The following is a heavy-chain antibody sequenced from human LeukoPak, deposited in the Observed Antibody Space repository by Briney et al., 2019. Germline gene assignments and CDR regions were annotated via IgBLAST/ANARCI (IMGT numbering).Heavy chain of an antibody. J-gene: IGHJ4*02. Sequence: PSETLSLTCTVSGGSISSSNYYWGWIRQPPGKGLECIGSIYHSGSTNYNPSLKSRVTISVDKSKNQFSLKLSSVTAADTAVYYCAFRLDYGDYGLYWGQGTLVTVSS. D-gene: IGHD4-17*01. CDR1: GGSISSSNYY. V-gene: IGHV4-39*07. CDR2: IYHSGST. CDR3: AFRLDYGDYGLY.